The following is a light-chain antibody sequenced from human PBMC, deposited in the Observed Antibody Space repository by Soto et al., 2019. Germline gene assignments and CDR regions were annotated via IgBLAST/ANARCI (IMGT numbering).Light chain of an antibody. CDR2: SND. J-gene: IGLJ2*01. CDR1: TSNIGTNT. Sequence: QSVLTQSPSASGTPGQRVSISCSGSTSNIGTNTVSWYQHVPGTAPKLLIYSNDQRPSAVPGRFSGSKSGTSASLANSGLLSEDEADYYCATWDDSLNVVFGGGTKLTVL. CDR3: ATWDDSLNVV. V-gene: IGLV1-44*01.